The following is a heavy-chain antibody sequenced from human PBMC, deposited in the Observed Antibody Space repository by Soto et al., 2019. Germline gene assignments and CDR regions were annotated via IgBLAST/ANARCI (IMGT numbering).Heavy chain of an antibody. CDR1: GGSISSYY. Sequence: PSETLSLTCTVSGGSISSYYWSWIRQPPGKGLEWIGYIYYSGSTNYNPSLKSRVTISVDTSKNQFSLKLSSVTAADTAVYYCARGPDGYNWDYWGQGTLVTVSS. CDR2: IYYSGST. V-gene: IGHV4-59*01. CDR3: ARGPDGYNWDY. J-gene: IGHJ4*02. D-gene: IGHD5-12*01.